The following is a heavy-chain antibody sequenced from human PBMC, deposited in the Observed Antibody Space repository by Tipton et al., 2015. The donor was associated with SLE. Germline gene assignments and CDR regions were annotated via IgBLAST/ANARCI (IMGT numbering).Heavy chain of an antibody. CDR2: IYSGGST. J-gene: IGHJ6*02. D-gene: IGHD6-19*01. CDR3: ARAWWLVRDGMDV. V-gene: IGHV3-66*02. CDR1: GFTVSSNY. Sequence: SLRLSCAASGFTVSSNYMSWVRQAPGKGLEWVSVIYSGGSTYYADSVKGRFTISRDNSKNTLYLQMNSLRAEDTAVYYCARAWWLVRDGMDVWGQGTTVTVSS.